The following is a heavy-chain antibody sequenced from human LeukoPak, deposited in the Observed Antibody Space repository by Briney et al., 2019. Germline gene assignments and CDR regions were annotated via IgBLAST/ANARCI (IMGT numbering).Heavy chain of an antibody. CDR3: ARLDYYDENPGAFDI. V-gene: IGHV4-59*08. D-gene: IGHD3-22*01. CDR1: GGSISSYY. J-gene: IGHJ3*02. Sequence: SETLSLTCTVSGGSISSYYWSWIRQPPGKGLEWIGYLYYSGSTNYNPSLKSRVTISVDTSKNQFSLKLSSVTAADTAVYYCARLDYYDENPGAFDIWGQGTMVTVSS. CDR2: LYYSGST.